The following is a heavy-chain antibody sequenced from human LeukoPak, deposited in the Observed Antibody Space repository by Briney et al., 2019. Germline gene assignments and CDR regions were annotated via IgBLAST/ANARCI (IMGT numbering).Heavy chain of an antibody. CDR1: GESINSYH. D-gene: IGHD2/OR15-2a*01. Sequence: SETLCLTCTVSGESINSYHWNRFRQPAGKGLEWIGRVFSTGSTNYNPSLKSRVTMSVDMSKNQVSLNLTSVTAADTAMYYCARDHLFFEGDNWFDRWGQGIQVTVSS. CDR2: VFSTGST. J-gene: IGHJ5*02. V-gene: IGHV4-4*07. CDR3: ARDHLFFEGDNWFDR.